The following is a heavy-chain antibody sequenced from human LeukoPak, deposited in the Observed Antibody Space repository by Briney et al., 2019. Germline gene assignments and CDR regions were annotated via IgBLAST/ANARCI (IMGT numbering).Heavy chain of an antibody. CDR3: ARLYDSSGYPPC. CDR1: GYSISSGYY. V-gene: IGHV4-38-2*02. Sequence: SETLSLTCTVSGYSISSGYYWGWIRQPPGKGLEWIGSIYHSGSTHYNPSLKSRVTISVATSKNQFSLKLSSVTAADTAVYYCARLYDSSGYPPCWGQGTLVTVSS. J-gene: IGHJ4*02. D-gene: IGHD3-22*01. CDR2: IYHSGST.